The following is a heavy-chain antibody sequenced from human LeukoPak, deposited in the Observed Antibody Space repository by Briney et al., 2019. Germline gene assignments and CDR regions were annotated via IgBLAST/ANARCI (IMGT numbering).Heavy chain of an antibody. CDR2: MNPNSGNT. D-gene: IGHD3-22*01. CDR3: ARGGRYYDSSGYAFDI. J-gene: IGHJ3*02. CDR1: GYTFTSYD. V-gene: IGHV1-8*01. Sequence: ASVKVSCKASGYTFTSYDINWVRQATGQGLEWMGWMNPNSGNTGYAQKFLGRVTMTRDTSISTAYMELSSLRSEDTAVYYCARGGRYYDSSGYAFDIWGQGTMVTVSS.